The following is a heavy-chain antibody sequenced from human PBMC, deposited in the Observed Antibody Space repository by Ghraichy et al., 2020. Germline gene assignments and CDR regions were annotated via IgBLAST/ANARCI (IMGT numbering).Heavy chain of an antibody. CDR1: GASISSKNW. J-gene: IGHJ4*02. D-gene: IGHD6-19*01. CDR2: MYNSGTT. V-gene: IGHV4-4*02. CDR3: ARHIGVPGTRGFDY. Sequence: SETLSLTCAVSGASISSKNWWSWVRQPPGKGLEWIGEMYNSGTTNYNPSLKSRVTISIDTSKNQFSLKLTYVTAADTAVFYCARHIGVPGTRGFDYWGQGILVTVSS.